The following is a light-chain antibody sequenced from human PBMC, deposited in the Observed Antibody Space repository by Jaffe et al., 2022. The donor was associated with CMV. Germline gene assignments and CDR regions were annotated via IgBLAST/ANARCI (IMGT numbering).Light chain of an antibody. CDR2: EDS. J-gene: IGLJ3*02. CDR1: SGNIASNY. CDR3: HSYDRDNQV. Sequence: NFLLTQPPSVSESPGKTVTISCTRSSGNIASNYVQWFQQRPGSAPTTLISEDSQRPSGVPDRFSGSIDSSSNSASLTISGLKSEDEADYYCHSYDRDNQVFGGGTKLTVL. V-gene: IGLV6-57*04.